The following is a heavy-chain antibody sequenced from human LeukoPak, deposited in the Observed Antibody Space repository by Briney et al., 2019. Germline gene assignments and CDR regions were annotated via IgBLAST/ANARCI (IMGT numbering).Heavy chain of an antibody. Sequence: SGGSLRLSCAASGFTFSSYAMSWVRQAPGKGLEWVSAISGSGGSTYYADSVKGRFTISRDNSKNTLYLQMNSLRAEDTAAYYCAKTAGGGKTMEVFDYWGQGTLVTVSS. CDR2: ISGSGGST. CDR3: AKTAGGGKTMEVFDY. J-gene: IGHJ4*02. D-gene: IGHD1-1*01. V-gene: IGHV3-23*01. CDR1: GFTFSSYA.